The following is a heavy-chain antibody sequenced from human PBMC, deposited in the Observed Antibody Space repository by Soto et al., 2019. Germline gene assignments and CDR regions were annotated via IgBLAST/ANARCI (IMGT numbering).Heavy chain of an antibody. Sequence: QLQLQESGPGLVKPSETLSLTCTVSGGSISSSSYYWGWIRQPPGKGLEWIGSIYYSGSTYYNPSLKSRVNISVDTPKNQFSPKLSSVTAADRAVYYCASSLFYDSSGYYGFDYWGQGTLVTVSS. J-gene: IGHJ4*02. V-gene: IGHV4-39*01. D-gene: IGHD3-22*01. CDR1: GGSISSSSYY. CDR3: ASSLFYDSSGYYGFDY. CDR2: IYYSGST.